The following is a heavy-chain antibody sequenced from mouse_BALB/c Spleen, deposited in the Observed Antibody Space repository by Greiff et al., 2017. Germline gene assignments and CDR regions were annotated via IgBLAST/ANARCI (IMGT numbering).Heavy chain of an antibody. CDR3: ARRNYGNYRGDYAMDY. V-gene: IGHV5-6-2*01. D-gene: IGHD2-1*01. Sequence: EVQGVESGGGLVKLGGSLKLSCAASGFTFSSYYMSWVRQTPEKRLELVAAINSNGGSTYYPDTVKGRFTISRDNAKNTLYLQMSSLKSEDTALYYCARRNYGNYRGDYAMDYWGQGTSVTVSS. CDR2: INSNGGST. J-gene: IGHJ4*01. CDR1: GFTFSSYY.